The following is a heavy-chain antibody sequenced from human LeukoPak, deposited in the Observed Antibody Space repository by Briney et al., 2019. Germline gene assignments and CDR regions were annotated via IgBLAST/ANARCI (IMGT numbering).Heavy chain of an antibody. Sequence: GRSLRLSCAASGFTFSTYGIHWVRQAPGKWLEWVSLIWYDGSKKYYADSVKGRFTISRDNSKNTLYLQMNSLRAEDTAVYYCARARNYYGSGSSNYFDYWGQGTLVTVSS. V-gene: IGHV3-33*01. D-gene: IGHD3-10*01. CDR3: ARARNYYGSGSSNYFDY. CDR1: GFTFSTYG. CDR2: IWYDGSKK. J-gene: IGHJ4*02.